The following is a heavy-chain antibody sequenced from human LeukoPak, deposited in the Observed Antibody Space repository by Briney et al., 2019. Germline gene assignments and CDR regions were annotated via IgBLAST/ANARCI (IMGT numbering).Heavy chain of an antibody. J-gene: IGHJ4*02. CDR2: IYYSGST. D-gene: IGHD5-18*01. Sequence: SETLSLTCTVSGGSISSYYWSWIRQPPGKGLEWIGYIYYSGSTNYNPSLKSRVTISVDTSKNQFSLKLSSVTAADTAVYYCAGGRIQLWPDYWGQGTLVTVSS. CDR1: GGSISSYY. V-gene: IGHV4-59*01. CDR3: AGGRIQLWPDY.